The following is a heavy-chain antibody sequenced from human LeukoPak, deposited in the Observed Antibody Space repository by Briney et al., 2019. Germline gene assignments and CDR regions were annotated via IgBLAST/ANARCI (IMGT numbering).Heavy chain of an antibody. CDR3: ARARIVAVAGTAFDY. CDR2: INHSGST. V-gene: IGHV4-34*01. Sequence: SETLSLTCAVYGGSFSGYYWSWIRQPPGKGLEWIGEINHSGSTNYNPSLKSRVTISVDTSKNQFSLKLSSVTAADTAVYYCARARIVAVAGTAFDYWGQGTLVTVSS. D-gene: IGHD6-19*01. J-gene: IGHJ4*02. CDR1: GGSFSGYY.